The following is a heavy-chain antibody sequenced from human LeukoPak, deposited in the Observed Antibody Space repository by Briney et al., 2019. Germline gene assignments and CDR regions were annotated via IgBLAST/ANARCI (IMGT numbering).Heavy chain of an antibody. J-gene: IGHJ4*02. Sequence: GGSLRLSCAASGFTFSNYAMHWVRQAPDKGLEWVAFIRYDGSNKYYADSVKGRFTISRDNSKNTLYLQMNSLRTEDTSVFYCAKDLGDSGPTPDSDYWGQGTLVTVSS. V-gene: IGHV3-30*02. CDR1: GFTFSNYA. CDR3: AKDLGDSGPTPDSDY. CDR2: IRYDGSNK. D-gene: IGHD1-26*01.